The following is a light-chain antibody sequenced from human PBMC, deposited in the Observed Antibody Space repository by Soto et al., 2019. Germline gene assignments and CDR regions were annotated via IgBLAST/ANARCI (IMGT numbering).Light chain of an antibody. V-gene: IGLV2-14*01. J-gene: IGLJ3*02. CDR2: EVT. CDR1: SSDVGAYKS. Sequence: QSALTQPASVSGSPGQSITISCTGTSSDVGAYKSVSWYQQHPDKAPKLMIFEVTNRPSGVSNRFSGSKSGNTASLTISGLQPEDEADYYCCSYTTSSTWVFGGGTQLTVL. CDR3: CSYTTSSTWV.